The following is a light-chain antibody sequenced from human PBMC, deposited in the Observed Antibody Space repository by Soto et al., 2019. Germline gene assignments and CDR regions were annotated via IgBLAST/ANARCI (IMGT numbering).Light chain of an antibody. CDR2: WAS. V-gene: IGKV4-1*01. CDR1: QNVLYSSNNHNY. Sequence: IVMTQSPDSLAVSLGETATINCRSSQNVLYSSNNHNYMAWYQQKAGQPPKLLIYWASTRESGVPQRFSGSGSGTDFTLTISDLQAEDVAVYFCHHYYTTPPAFGQGTRVEVK. J-gene: IGKJ1*01. CDR3: HHYYTTPPA.